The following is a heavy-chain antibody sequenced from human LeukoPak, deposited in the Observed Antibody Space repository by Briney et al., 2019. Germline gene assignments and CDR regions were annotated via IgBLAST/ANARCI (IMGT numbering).Heavy chain of an antibody. CDR3: ARDRPNYYGSDGHYYRRDGDY. CDR2: ITSRGEST. Sequence: GGSLRLSCAASGFTFSIYAMSWVRQAPGKGLQWVSSITSRGESTWYVDPVKGRFTITRDNSENTLYLQMHSLRAEDTAVYYCARDRPNYYGSDGHYYRRDGDYWGRGTLVSVSS. D-gene: IGHD3-22*01. J-gene: IGHJ4*02. V-gene: IGHV3-23*01. CDR1: GFTFSIYA.